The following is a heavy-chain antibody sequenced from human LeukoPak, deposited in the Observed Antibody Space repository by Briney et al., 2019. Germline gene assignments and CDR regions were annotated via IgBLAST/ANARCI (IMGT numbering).Heavy chain of an antibody. CDR1: LGTFRSYA. Sequence: GASVNVSCKASLGTFRSYAISWVRPAPGQGLAWMGRIIPILGIANYAQKFQGRVTITADKSTSTAYMELSSLRSEDTAVYYCARDIPVRGVIHNWFDPWGQGTLVTVSS. CDR2: IIPILGIA. D-gene: IGHD3-10*02. J-gene: IGHJ5*02. CDR3: ARDIPVRGVIHNWFDP. V-gene: IGHV1-69*04.